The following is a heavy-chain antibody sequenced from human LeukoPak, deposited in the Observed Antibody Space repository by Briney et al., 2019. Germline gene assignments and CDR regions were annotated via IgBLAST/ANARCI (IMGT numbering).Heavy chain of an antibody. V-gene: IGHV3-21*06. D-gene: IGHD6-19*01. CDR3: ARDYSSGWFGKGAY. J-gene: IGHJ4*02. CDR2: IDGDGTLK. CDR1: GFTFRSYT. Sequence: GGSLRLSCSGSGFTFRSYTMTWVRQAPGKGLEWVSSIDGDGTLKYYADSLKGRFTISRDNANNSVYLQMNSLTADDSGLYFCARDYSSGWFGKGAYWGQGTRILVSS.